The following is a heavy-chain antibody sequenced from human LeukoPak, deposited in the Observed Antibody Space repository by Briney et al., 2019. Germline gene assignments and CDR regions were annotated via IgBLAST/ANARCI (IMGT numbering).Heavy chain of an antibody. D-gene: IGHD3-3*01. CDR1: GFTFSSYW. J-gene: IGHJ4*02. CDR2: IKHDGSEQ. V-gene: IGHV3-7*01. CDR3: ARSPTYYDFWSGDKFIDY. Sequence: GGSLRLSCAASGFTFSSYWMTWVRQAPGKGLEWVANIKHDGSEQYYVDSVKGRFTISRHNVKNSLYLQMNSLRVEDTAVYYCARSPTYYDFWSGDKFIDYWGQGTLVSVSS.